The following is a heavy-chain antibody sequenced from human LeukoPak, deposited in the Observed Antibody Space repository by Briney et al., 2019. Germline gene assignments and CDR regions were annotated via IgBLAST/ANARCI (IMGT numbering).Heavy chain of an antibody. V-gene: IGHV1-46*01. D-gene: IGHD3-10*01. Sequence: ASVKVSCKASGYTFTSYYMHWVRQAPGQGLEWMGIINPSGGSTSYAQKFQGRVTMTRDTSTSTVYMELSSLRSEDTAVYYCARTLLWFGELFDAFDIWGQGTMVTVSS. CDR1: GYTFTSYY. CDR2: INPSGGST. CDR3: ARTLLWFGELFDAFDI. J-gene: IGHJ3*02.